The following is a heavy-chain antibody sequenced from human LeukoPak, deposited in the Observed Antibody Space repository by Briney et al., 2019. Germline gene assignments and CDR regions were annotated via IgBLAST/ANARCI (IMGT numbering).Heavy chain of an antibody. CDR3: AAEAAYYYDSRDAFDV. CDR2: IVVGSGNT. J-gene: IGHJ3*01. Sequence: TSVKVSCKASGFTFTSSAVQWVRQAREQHLEWIGWIVVGSGNTNYAQKFQERVTITRDMSTSLVYMELSSLRSEDTAVYYCAAEAAYYYDSRDAFDVWGQGTMVTVSS. D-gene: IGHD3-22*01. CDR1: GFTFTSSA. V-gene: IGHV1-58*01.